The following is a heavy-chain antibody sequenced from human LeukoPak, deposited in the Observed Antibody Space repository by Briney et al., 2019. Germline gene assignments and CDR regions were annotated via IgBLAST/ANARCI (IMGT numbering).Heavy chain of an antibody. CDR1: GGSFSGYY. Sequence: SETLSLTCAVYGGSFSGYYWSWIRQPPGKGLEWIGEINHSGSTKYNPSLKSRVTISVDTSKNQFSLKLSSVTAADTAVYYCARKKARRGNYYGSGSYYWFDPWGQGILVTVSS. D-gene: IGHD3-10*01. J-gene: IGHJ5*02. V-gene: IGHV4-34*01. CDR3: ARKKARRGNYYGSGSYYWFDP. CDR2: INHSGST.